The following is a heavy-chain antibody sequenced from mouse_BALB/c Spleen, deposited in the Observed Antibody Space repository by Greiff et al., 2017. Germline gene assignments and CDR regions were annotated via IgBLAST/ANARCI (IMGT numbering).Heavy chain of an antibody. CDR3: ARGDYYGSSYGGY. CDR2: ISSGGST. CDR1: GFTFSSYA. Sequence: EVKLVESGGGLVKPGGSLKLSCAASGFTFSSYAMSWVRQTPEKRLEWVASISSGGSTYYPDSVKGRFTISRDNARNILYLQMSSLRSEDTAMYYCARGDYYGSSYGGYWGQGTTRTVSS. V-gene: IGHV5-6-5*01. J-gene: IGHJ2*01. D-gene: IGHD1-1*01.